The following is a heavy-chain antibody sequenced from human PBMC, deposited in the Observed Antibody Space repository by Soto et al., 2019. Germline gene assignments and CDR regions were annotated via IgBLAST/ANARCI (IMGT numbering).Heavy chain of an antibody. D-gene: IGHD3-22*01. CDR3: ARPSKYNYDSSGYYWYGMDV. V-gene: IGHV5-51*01. CDR1: GYSFTSYW. Sequence: GESLKISCKGSGYSFTSYWIGWVRQMPGKGLEWMGIIYPGDSDTRYSPSFQGQVTISADKSSSTAYLQWSSLKASDTAMYYCARPSKYNYDSSGYYWYGMDVWGQGTTVTV. J-gene: IGHJ6*02. CDR2: IYPGDSDT.